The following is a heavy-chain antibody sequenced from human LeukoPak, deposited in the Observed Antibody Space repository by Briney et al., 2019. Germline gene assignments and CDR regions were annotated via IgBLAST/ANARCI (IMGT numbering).Heavy chain of an antibody. J-gene: IGHJ6*02. D-gene: IGHD2-21*02. CDR3: AREVVTATIYYYYGMDV. CDR2: INPSGGST. V-gene: IGHV1-46*01. Sequence: ASVKVSCKASGYTFTSYYMHWVRQAPGQGLEWMGIINPSGGSTRYAQQFQGRVTMTRDTSTSTVYMELSSLRSEDTAVYYCAREVVTATIYYYYGMDVWGQGTTVTVSS. CDR1: GYTFTSYY.